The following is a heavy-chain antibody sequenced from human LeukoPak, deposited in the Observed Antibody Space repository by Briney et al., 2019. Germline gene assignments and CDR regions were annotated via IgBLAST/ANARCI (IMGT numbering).Heavy chain of an antibody. D-gene: IGHD2-15*01. CDR3: AKDRYCSGGSCYWDAFDY. J-gene: IGHJ4*02. CDR2: ISWNSGSI. CDR1: GFTFDDYA. Sequence: GGSLRLSCAASGFTFDDYAMHWVRQAPGKGLESVSGISWNSGSIGYADSVKGRFTISRDNAKNSLYLQMNSLRAEDTALYYCAKDRYCSGGSCYWDAFDYWGQGTLVTVSS. V-gene: IGHV3-9*01.